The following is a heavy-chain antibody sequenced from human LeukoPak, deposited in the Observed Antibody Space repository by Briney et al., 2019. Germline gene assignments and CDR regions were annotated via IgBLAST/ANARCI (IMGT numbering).Heavy chain of an antibody. CDR2: INPNSGGT. J-gene: IGHJ6*03. CDR3: ARDGVVVVPAARYYYYYYMDV. V-gene: IGHV1-2*02. CDR1: GYTFTGYY. D-gene: IGHD2-2*01. Sequence: GASVKVSCKASGYTFTGYYMHWVRQAPGQGLEWMGWINPNSGGTNYAQKFQGRVTMTRDTSISTAYMELSRLRPDDTAVYYCARDGVVVVPAARYYYYYYMDVWGKGTTVTVSS.